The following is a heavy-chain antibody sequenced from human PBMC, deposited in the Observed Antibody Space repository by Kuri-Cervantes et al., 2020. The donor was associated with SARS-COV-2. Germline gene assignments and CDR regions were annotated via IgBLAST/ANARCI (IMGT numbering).Heavy chain of an antibody. J-gene: IGHJ5*02. V-gene: IGHV1-69*05. Sequence: SVKVSCKASGGTFSSYAISWVRQAPGQGLEWMGRIIPIFGTANYAQRFQGRVTITTDESTSTAYMELSSLRSEDTAVYYCAKTNTIFGVVSWFDPWGQGTLVTVSS. CDR1: GGTFSSYA. CDR3: AKTNTIFGVVSWFDP. D-gene: IGHD3-3*01. CDR2: IIPIFGTA.